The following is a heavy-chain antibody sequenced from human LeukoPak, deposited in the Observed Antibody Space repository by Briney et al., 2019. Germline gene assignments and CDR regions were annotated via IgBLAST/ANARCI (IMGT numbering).Heavy chain of an antibody. CDR2: TYYRSKWYN. Sequence: SQTLSLTCAIPGDCLSIKRAALICIRQSPSRGLEWLGRTYYRSKWYNDYAVSVKSRITINPDTSKNQFSLQLNSVTPEDTAVYCCPREGELGVPATNWFHPWGQGTLVTVSS. V-gene: IGHV6-1*01. CDR1: GDCLSIKRAA. J-gene: IGHJ5*02. D-gene: IGHD1-26*01. CDR3: PREGELGVPATNWFHP.